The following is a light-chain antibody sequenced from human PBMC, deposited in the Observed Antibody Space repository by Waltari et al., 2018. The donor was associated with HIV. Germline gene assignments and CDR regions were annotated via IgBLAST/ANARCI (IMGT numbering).Light chain of an antibody. CDR3: QQYKHRTPLT. CDR1: QSVDNK. Sequence: ETVMTQSPATLSASPGERVSLSWRASQSVDNKGAWYQQKPGQSPRVVMYAASTGADGIPGRCSGSGSGTKCSLTISSLQPDDSAGYFWQQYKHRTPLTFGQGTKVESK. J-gene: IGKJ1*01. CDR2: AAS. V-gene: IGKV3-15*01.